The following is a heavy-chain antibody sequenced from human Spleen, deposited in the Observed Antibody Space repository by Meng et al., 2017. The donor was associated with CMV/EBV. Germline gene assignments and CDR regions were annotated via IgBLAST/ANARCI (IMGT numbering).Heavy chain of an antibody. D-gene: IGHD2-8*01. Sequence: GSFSGYYWGYIRQPPGKGLEWIGEINHSESTNYNPSLKSRVTISVDMSKNQFSLKLSSVTAADTAVYYCARGPIVLMVYAITSWFDPWGRGTLVTVSS. CDR1: GSFSGYY. CDR2: INHSEST. CDR3: ARGPIVLMVYAITSWFDP. J-gene: IGHJ5*02. V-gene: IGHV4-34*01.